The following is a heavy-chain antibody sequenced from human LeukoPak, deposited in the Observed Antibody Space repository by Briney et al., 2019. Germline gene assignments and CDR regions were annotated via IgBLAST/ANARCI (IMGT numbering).Heavy chain of an antibody. V-gene: IGHV4-34*01. CDR2: INHSGST. J-gene: IGHJ3*02. Sequence: PSETLSLTCAVYGGSFSGYYWSWIRQPPGKGLEWIGEINHSGSTNYNPSLKSRVTISIDTSKNQLSLKLSSVTAADTAVYSCVRHVARAFDIWGQGTKVTVSS. CDR1: GGSFSGYY. CDR3: VRHVARAFDI.